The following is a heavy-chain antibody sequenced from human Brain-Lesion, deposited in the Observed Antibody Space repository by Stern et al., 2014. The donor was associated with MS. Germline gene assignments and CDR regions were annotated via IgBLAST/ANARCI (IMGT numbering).Heavy chain of an antibody. CDR2: IYPGDSDT. CDR3: ARLFSGSYYYFDS. J-gene: IGHJ4*02. CDR1: GYSFTSYW. Sequence: VQLVESGAEVKKPGESLKISCKGSGYSFTSYWIRWVRQMPGKGLEWMGIIYPGDSDTRYSPSFQGQVAISADKSISTAYLQWSSLKASETAMYYCARLFSGSYYYFDSWGQGTLVTVSS. V-gene: IGHV5-51*01. D-gene: IGHD1-26*01.